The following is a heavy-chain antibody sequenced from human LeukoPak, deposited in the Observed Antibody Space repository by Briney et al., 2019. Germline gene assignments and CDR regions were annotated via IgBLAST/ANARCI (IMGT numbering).Heavy chain of an antibody. Sequence: SETLSLTCTVPGGSISSSSYYWGWIRQPPGKGLEWIGSIYYSGSTYYNPSLKSRVTISVDTSKNQFSLKLSSVTAADTAVYYCARVCPDDILTGYSNYDAFDIWGQGTMVTVSS. CDR3: ARVCPDDILTGYSNYDAFDI. CDR1: GGSISSSSYY. V-gene: IGHV4-39*07. D-gene: IGHD3-9*01. CDR2: IYYSGST. J-gene: IGHJ3*02.